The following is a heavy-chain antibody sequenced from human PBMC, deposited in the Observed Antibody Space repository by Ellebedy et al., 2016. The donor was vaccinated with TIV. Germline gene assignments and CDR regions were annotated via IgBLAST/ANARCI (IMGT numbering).Heavy chain of an antibody. V-gene: IGHV4-34*01. Sequence: SETLSLXXAVYGGSFSGYYWSWIRQPPGKGLEWIGEINHSGSTNYNPSLKSRVTISVDTSKNQFSLKLSSVTAADTAVYYCARGGYDSSGYYQDYWGQGTLVTVSS. CDR1: GGSFSGYY. D-gene: IGHD3-22*01. J-gene: IGHJ4*02. CDR2: INHSGST. CDR3: ARGGYDSSGYYQDY.